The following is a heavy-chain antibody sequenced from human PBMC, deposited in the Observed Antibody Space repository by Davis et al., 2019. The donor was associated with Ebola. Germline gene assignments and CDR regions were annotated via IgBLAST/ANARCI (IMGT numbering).Heavy chain of an antibody. V-gene: IGHV3-21*01. D-gene: IGHD2-15*01. CDR2: ISSSSSYI. J-gene: IGHJ4*02. Sequence: GESLKISCAASGFTFSSYSMNWVRQAPGKGLEWVSSISSSSSYIYYADSVKGRFTISRDNAKNSLYLQMNSLRAEDTAVYYCARHYSGGSCYSYYFDYWGQGTLVTVSS. CDR1: GFTFSSYS. CDR3: ARHYSGGSCYSYYFDY.